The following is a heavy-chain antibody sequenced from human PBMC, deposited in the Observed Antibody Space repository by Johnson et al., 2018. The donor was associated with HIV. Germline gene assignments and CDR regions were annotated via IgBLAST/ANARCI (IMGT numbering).Heavy chain of an antibody. D-gene: IGHD1-26*01. J-gene: IGHJ3*02. V-gene: IGHV3-11*01. Sequence: QVQLVESGGGWVQPGRSLRVSCAASGFTFDEYVIHWVRHAPGKGMEWVPYISRSGRTITYADSVKGRFTISRDNTKKSLYLQMNSLRAENTALYYCARDPTIAWDLKGDAFDILGQGTMVTVSS. CDR2: ISRSGRTI. CDR3: ARDPTIAWDLKGDAFDI. CDR1: GFTFDEYV.